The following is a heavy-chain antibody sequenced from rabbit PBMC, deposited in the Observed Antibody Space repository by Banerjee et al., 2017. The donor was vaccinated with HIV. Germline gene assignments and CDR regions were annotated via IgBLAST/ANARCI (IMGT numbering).Heavy chain of an antibody. CDR1: GFSFSSSYY. CDR2: IYAGSSGST. J-gene: IGHJ4*01. Sequence: QSLEESGGDLVKPGASLTLTCTASGFSFSSSYYMCWVRQAPGKGLEWIACIYAGSSGSTYYASWAKGRFTISKTSSTTVTLQMTSLTAADTATYFCARAGSSYYTVFDYFNLWGPGTLSPS. CDR3: ARAGSSYYTVFDYFNL. D-gene: IGHD8-1*01. V-gene: IGHV1S40*01.